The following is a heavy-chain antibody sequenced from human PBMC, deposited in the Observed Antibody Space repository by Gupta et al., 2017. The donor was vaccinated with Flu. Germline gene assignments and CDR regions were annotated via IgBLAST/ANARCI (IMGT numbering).Heavy chain of an antibody. D-gene: IGHD1-1*01. Sequence: QVQLQQWGAGLLKPSETLSLTCAVYGGSFSGYYWSWIRQPPGKGLEWIGEINHSGSTNYNPALKSRVTISVDTSKNQFSLKLSSVTAADTAGYYWAILDWNDVRWFDPWGQGTLVTVSS. CDR3: AILDWNDVRWFDP. J-gene: IGHJ5*02. CDR1: GGSFSGYY. V-gene: IGHV4-34*01. CDR2: INHSGST.